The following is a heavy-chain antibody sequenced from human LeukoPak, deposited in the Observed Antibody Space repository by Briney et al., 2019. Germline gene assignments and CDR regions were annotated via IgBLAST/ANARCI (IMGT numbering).Heavy chain of an antibody. CDR1: GGSISSSSYY. J-gene: IGHJ4*02. CDR3: ARDKDYGDYVG. Sequence: SETLSLTCTVSGGSISSSSYYWGWIRQPPGKGLEWIGSIYYSGSTYYNSSLKSRVTISVDTSKNQFSLKLSSVTAADTAVYYCARDKDYGDYVGWGQGTLVTVSS. CDR2: IYYSGST. D-gene: IGHD4-17*01. V-gene: IGHV4-39*07.